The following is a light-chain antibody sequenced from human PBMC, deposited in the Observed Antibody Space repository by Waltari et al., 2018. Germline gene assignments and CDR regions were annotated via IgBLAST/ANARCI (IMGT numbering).Light chain of an antibody. V-gene: IGKV3-20*01. CDR1: QSVSRA. CDR2: GAS. CDR3: QHYVRLPVT. Sequence: EIVLTQSPGTLSLSLGERATLSCRLSQSVSRALAWYQQKPGQAPRLLIYGASTRATGIPDRFSGSGSGTDFSLIISRLEPDDFAVYYCQHYVRLPVTFGQGTTVEI. J-gene: IGKJ1*01.